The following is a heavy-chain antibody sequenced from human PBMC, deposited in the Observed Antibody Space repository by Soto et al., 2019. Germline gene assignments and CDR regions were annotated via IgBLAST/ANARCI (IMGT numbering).Heavy chain of an antibody. Sequence: QVQLVQSGPEVQKPGSSVKVSCKASGSTFSNYAFSWVRQAPGQGLEWMGGIILIFGTTNYAQKFQDTVTITADESRRTAYVVRRSLRSAATAVYYCARVASTKYGFWSGNYMAWFGPRGQGTLVSVSS. J-gene: IGHJ5*02. V-gene: IGHV1-69*12. CDR2: IILIFGTT. CDR3: ARVASTKYGFWSGNYMAWFGP. CDR1: GSTFSNYA. D-gene: IGHD3-3*01.